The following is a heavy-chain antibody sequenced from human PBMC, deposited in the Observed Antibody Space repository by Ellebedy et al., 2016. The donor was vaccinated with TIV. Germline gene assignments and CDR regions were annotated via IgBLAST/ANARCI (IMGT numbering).Heavy chain of an antibody. V-gene: IGHV1-18*01. CDR3: AKYYDSSGYPSFDY. CDR1: GYTFTSYG. J-gene: IGHJ4*02. D-gene: IGHD3-22*01. Sequence: ASVKVSCXASGYTFTSYGISWVRQAPGQGLEWMGWISAYNGNTNYAQKLQGRVTMTTDTSTSTAYMELRSLRSDDTAVYYCAKYYDSSGYPSFDYWGQGTLVTVSS. CDR2: ISAYNGNT.